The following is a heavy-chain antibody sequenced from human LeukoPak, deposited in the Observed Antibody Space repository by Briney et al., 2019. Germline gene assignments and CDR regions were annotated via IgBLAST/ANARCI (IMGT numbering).Heavy chain of an antibody. CDR2: IYYSGST. J-gene: IGHJ4*02. D-gene: IGHD3-10*01. V-gene: IGHV4-31*03. CDR1: GGSISSGGYY. CDR3: ARVTMVRGVISSYYFDY. Sequence: PSQTLSLTCTVSGGSISSGGYYWSWIRQHPGKGLEWIGYIYYSGSTYYNPSLKSRVTISVDTSKNQFSLKLSSVTAADTAVYYCARVTMVRGVISSYYFDYWGQGTLVTVSS.